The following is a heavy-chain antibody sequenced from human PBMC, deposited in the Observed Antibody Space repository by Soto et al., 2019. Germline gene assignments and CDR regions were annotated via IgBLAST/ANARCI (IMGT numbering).Heavy chain of an antibody. Sequence: HLQLQESGPGLVKSSETLSLTCAVSGGSITSSGFWWSWIRQPPGKGLEWIGTIYDTGNTFYNPSLRGRVPRSASTSRNEFALHFNSVTAADTAVYYCAKRAYGDPYDPWGQGTLVTVSS. CDR3: AKRAYGDPYDP. V-gene: IGHV4-39*01. CDR2: IYDTGNT. CDR1: GGSITSSGFW. D-gene: IGHD4-17*01. J-gene: IGHJ5*02.